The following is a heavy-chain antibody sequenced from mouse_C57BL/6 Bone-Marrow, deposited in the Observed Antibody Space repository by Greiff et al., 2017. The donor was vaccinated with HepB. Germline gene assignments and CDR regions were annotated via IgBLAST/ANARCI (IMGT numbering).Heavy chain of an antibody. CDR3: TMGSSYDYYAMDY. J-gene: IGHJ4*01. CDR2: IDPENGDT. CDR1: GFNIKDDY. D-gene: IGHD1-1*01. V-gene: IGHV14-4*01. Sequence: VQLQQSGAELVRPGASVKLSCTASGFNIKDDYMHWVKQRPEQGLEWIGWIDPENGDTEYASKFQGKATITADTSSNTAYLQLSSLPSEYTAVYYCTMGSSYDYYAMDYWGQGTSVTVSS.